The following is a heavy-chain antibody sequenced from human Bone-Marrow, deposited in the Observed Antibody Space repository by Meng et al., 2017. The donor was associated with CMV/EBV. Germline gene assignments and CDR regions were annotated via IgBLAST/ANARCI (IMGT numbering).Heavy chain of an antibody. CDR3: ARHDRYRSGRATVDY. D-gene: IGHD6-19*01. CDR1: GGSISSSSYY. J-gene: IGHJ4*02. Sequence: GSLRLSCTVSGGSISSSSYYWGWIRQPPGKGLEWIGNIYYSGSTYYNPSLRSRVTISVDPSKNQFTLKLSSVTAADTPVYYCARHDRYRSGRATVDYWGQGTLVTVSS. CDR2: IYYSGST. V-gene: IGHV4-39*01.